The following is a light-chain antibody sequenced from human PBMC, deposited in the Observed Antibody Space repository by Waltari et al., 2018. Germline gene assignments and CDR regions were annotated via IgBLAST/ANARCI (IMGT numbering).Light chain of an antibody. CDR2: FAS. J-gene: IGKJ4*01. Sequence: DIQMTQSPSSLSASVGDRVTITCRASQGISNYLAWYQQKPGKVPILLIKFASILQSGVPSRFSGSGSGTEFTLTISSLQPEDVATYYCQEYDSTLALTFGGGTKVEIK. V-gene: IGKV1-27*01. CDR3: QEYDSTLALT. CDR1: QGISNY.